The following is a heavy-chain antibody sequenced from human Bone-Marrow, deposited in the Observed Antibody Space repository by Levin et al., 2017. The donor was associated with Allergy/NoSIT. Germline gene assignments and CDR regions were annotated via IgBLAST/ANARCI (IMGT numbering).Heavy chain of an antibody. CDR3: TTVGSAWNRVF. D-gene: IGHD6-19*01. CDR1: GFSFNNAW. V-gene: IGHV3-15*07. CDR2: IKDKTAGGTT. J-gene: IGHJ4*02. Sequence: PGGSLRLSCAASGFSFNNAWMNWVRQAPGKGLEWVGRIKDKTAGGTTDYAAPVEGRFTISRDDSRNTVYLQIDSLKTEDTGVYYCTTVGSAWNRVFWGQGTLVTVSS.